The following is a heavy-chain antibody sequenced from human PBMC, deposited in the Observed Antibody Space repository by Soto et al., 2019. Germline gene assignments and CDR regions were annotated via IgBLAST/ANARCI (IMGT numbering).Heavy chain of an antibody. CDR2: TYYRSKWYN. CDR1: GDSVSSNSDA. J-gene: IGHJ3*02. Sequence: SQTLSLTCAISGDSVSSNSDAWNWIRQSPSRGPEWLGRTYYRSKWYNDYAVSVKSRITINPDTSKNQFSLQLNSVTPEDTAVYYCAKSTPYDYVWGSYRYRAFDIWGQGTMVTVSS. CDR3: AKSTPYDYVWGSYRYRAFDI. D-gene: IGHD3-16*02. V-gene: IGHV6-1*01.